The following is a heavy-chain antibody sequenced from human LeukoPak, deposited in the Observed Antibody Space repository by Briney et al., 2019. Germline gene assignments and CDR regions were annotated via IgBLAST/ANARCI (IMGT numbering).Heavy chain of an antibody. CDR3: AKVVEVVSATRVDY. J-gene: IGHJ4*02. CDR1: GFTLSSYA. D-gene: IGHD2-15*01. V-gene: IGHV3-23*01. CDR2: LSGSGGST. Sequence: PGGSLRLSCAASGFTLSSYAMSWVRQAPGKGLEWVSALSGSGGSTYYADSLKGRFTISRENSKNTLYLQMNSLRAEDTAVYYCAKVVEVVSATRVDYWGQGTLVSVSS.